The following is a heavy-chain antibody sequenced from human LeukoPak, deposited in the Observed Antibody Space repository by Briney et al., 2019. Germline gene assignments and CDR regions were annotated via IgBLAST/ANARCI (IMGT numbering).Heavy chain of an antibody. CDR2: IYYSGST. CDR1: GGSISSYY. CDR3: ARTPGYCSGGSCQVIQYYYYYYMDV. Sequence: SETLSLTCTVSGGSISSYYWSWIRQPPGKGLEWIGYIYYSGSTNYNPSLKSRVTISIETSKNQFSLKLSSVTAADTAVYYCARTPGYCSGGSCQVIQYYYYYYMDVWGKGTTVTVSS. D-gene: IGHD2-15*01. J-gene: IGHJ6*03. V-gene: IGHV4-59*01.